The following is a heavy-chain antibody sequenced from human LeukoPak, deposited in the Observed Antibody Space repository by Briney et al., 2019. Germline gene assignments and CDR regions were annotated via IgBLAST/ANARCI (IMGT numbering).Heavy chain of an antibody. Sequence: SETLSLTCTVSGGSISSYYWSWIRQPAGKGLEWIGRIYTSGSTNYNPSLKSRVTISVDKSKNQFSLKLSSVTAADTAVYYCAREGGGIAGATTSPHFDYWGQGTLVTVSS. CDR2: IYTSGST. CDR1: GGSISSYY. V-gene: IGHV4-4*07. CDR3: AREGGGIAGATTSPHFDY. J-gene: IGHJ4*02. D-gene: IGHD1-26*01.